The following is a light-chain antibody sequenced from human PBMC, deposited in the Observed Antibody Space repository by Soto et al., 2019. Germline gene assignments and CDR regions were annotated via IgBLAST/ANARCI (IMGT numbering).Light chain of an antibody. Sequence: QSVLTQPHSASGTPGQRDTISCSGSSSNIGSNSVHWFQQVPGTAPKPLIYSSNQRPSGVPERFSGSKSGTSASLAISGLQSEDEADYYCAAWDDSLNGHIFGTGTKVTVL. CDR3: AAWDDSLNGHI. CDR1: SSNIGSNS. CDR2: SSN. J-gene: IGLJ1*01. V-gene: IGLV1-44*01.